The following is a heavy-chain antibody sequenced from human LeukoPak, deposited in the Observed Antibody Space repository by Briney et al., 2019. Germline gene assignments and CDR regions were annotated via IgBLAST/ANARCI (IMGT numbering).Heavy chain of an antibody. J-gene: IGHJ4*02. D-gene: IGHD3-10*01. V-gene: IGHV1-46*01. CDR2: INPSGGST. CDR3: ARAITMLRRVSRRGLGY. Sequence: ASVKVSCKASGYTFTSYYMHWVRQAPGQGLEWMGIINPSGGSTSYAQKFQGRVTMTRDMSTSTVYMELSSLRSEDTAVYYCARAITMLRRVSRRGLGYWGQGTLVTVSS. CDR1: GYTFTSYY.